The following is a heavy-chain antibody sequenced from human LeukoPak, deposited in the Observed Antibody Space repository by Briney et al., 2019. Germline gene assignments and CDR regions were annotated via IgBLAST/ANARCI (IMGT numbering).Heavy chain of an antibody. D-gene: IGHD1-26*01. J-gene: IGHJ6*03. CDR2: VYSENT. Sequence: PSETLSLTCTVSGDSISSSSFFWGWIRQPPGKGLEWIGTVYSENTYYNPSLKSRVSISVDTSKNQFSLTMSSVTAADTAVYFCARGLEVRARVGYHYYMDVWGKGPTVTVSS. CDR3: ARGLEVRARVGYHYYMDV. V-gene: IGHV4-39*07. CDR1: GDSISSSSFF.